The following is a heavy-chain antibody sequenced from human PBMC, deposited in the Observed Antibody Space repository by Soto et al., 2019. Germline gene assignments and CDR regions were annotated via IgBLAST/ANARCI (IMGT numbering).Heavy chain of an antibody. CDR1: GGSTSSDNY. CDR3: AREGGESSDGLYYFDS. V-gene: IGHV4-30-4*01. D-gene: IGHD3-16*01. J-gene: IGHJ4*02. CDR2: IYYSGNT. Sequence: QVQLQESGPGLVKPSQTLSLTCTVSGGSTSSDNYWSWIRQPPGKGLEWIGHIYYSGNTGYNPSLKSRLAISIDTYKNQFSLKLSSVTAADTAVYFCAREGGESSDGLYYFDSWGQGSLVTVSS.